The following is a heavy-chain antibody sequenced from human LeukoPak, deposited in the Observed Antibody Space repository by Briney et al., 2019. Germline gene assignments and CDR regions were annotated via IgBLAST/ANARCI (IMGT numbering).Heavy chain of an antibody. CDR2: ISGSGGST. J-gene: IGHJ3*02. V-gene: IGHV3-23*01. Sequence: GGSLRLSCAASGFTFSNYAMSWVRQTPGKGLEWVSGISGSGGSTYYADSVKGRFTISRDNSKNTLYLQMNSLRAEDTAVYYCAREYSGSYYGAFDIWGQGTMVTVSS. CDR3: AREYSGSYYGAFDI. CDR1: GFTFSNYA. D-gene: IGHD1-26*01.